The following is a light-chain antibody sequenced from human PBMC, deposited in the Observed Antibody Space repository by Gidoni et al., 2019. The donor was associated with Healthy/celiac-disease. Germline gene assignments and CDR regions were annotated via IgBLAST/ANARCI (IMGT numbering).Light chain of an antibody. Sequence: EIVITQSPATLSVSPGERATLSCRASQSVSSNLAWYQQKPGQAPMLLIYGASTRATGIPARFSGSGSGTEFTLTISSLQSEDFAVYYCQQYRGGWTFGQGTKVEIK. V-gene: IGKV3-15*01. CDR2: GAS. J-gene: IGKJ1*01. CDR1: QSVSSN. CDR3: QQYRGGWT.